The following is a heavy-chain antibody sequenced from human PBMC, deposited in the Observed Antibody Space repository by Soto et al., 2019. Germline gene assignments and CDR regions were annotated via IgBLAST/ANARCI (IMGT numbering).Heavy chain of an antibody. CDR1: GFTFSSYG. Sequence: QVQLVESGGGVVQPGRSLRLSCAASGFTFSSYGMHWVRQAPGKGLEWVAVIWYDGSNKYYADSVKGRFTISRDNSKNTLSLQMNSLRAEDTAVYYCARGLPYSSSAVARPNLYYFDYWGQGTLVTVSS. J-gene: IGHJ4*02. CDR2: IWYDGSNK. D-gene: IGHD6-6*01. CDR3: ARGLPYSSSAVARPNLYYFDY. V-gene: IGHV3-33*01.